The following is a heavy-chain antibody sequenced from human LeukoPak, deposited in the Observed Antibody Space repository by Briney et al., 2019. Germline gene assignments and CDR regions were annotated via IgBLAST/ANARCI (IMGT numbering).Heavy chain of an antibody. J-gene: IGHJ5*02. CDR1: GGSISSYY. CDR2: IYYSGST. V-gene: IGHV4-59*01. CDR3: ARDLYGSGSYYNSNWFDP. Sequence: SETLSLTCTVSGGSISSYYWSWIRQPPGKGLEWIGCIYYSGSTNYNPSFKSRVTISVDTSKNQFSLKLSSVTAADTAVYYCARDLYGSGSYYNSNWFDPWGQGTLVTVSS. D-gene: IGHD3-10*01.